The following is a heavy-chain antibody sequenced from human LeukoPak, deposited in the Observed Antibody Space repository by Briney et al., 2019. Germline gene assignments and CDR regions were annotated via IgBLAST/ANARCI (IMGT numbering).Heavy chain of an antibody. CDR3: ARDFSSSSTVYYYYYMDV. D-gene: IGHD6-6*01. Sequence: SGTLSLTCTVSGGSISSRTYYWGWLRQPPGKGLEWLGTIYYSGTTYYNPSLKSRVTISLDTSKNQFSLKLSSVTAADTAIYYCARDFSSSSTVYYYYYMDVWGKGTTVTVSS. CDR2: IYYSGTT. V-gene: IGHV4-39*07. J-gene: IGHJ6*03. CDR1: GGSISSRTYY.